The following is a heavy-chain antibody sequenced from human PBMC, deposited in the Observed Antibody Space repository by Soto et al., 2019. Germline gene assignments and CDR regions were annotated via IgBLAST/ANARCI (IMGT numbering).Heavy chain of an antibody. D-gene: IGHD2-8*01. Sequence: QVQLVESGGGVVQPGRSLRLSCAASGFTFSSHSMHWVRQAPGKGLEWVAVIWYDGDNKYYADSVKGRFTISRDNSKNTLCLDIYSVRGQGTVVYFCARGVQIGDVLARQCDAWGHGTRVPVS. CDR1: GFTFSSHS. V-gene: IGHV3-33*01. CDR3: ARGVQIGDVLARQCDA. CDR2: IWYDGDNK. J-gene: IGHJ2*01.